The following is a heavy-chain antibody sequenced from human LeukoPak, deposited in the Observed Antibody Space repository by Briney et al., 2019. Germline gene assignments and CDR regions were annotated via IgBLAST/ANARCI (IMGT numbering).Heavy chain of an antibody. D-gene: IGHD3-22*01. CDR2: IKQDGSEK. J-gene: IGHJ4*02. CDR1: GFTFSNHW. V-gene: IGHV3-7*01. Sequence: GGSLRLSCAASGFTFSNHWMSWVRQAPGKGLEWVANIKQDGSEKYYVDFVKGRFTISRDNAKNSLYLQMNSLRAEDTAVYYCAKVGYYYDSSGYYYDYWGQGTLVTVSS. CDR3: AKVGYYYDSSGYYYDY.